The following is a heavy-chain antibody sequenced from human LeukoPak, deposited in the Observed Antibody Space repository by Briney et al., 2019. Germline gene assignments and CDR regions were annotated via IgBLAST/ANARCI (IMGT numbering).Heavy chain of an antibody. CDR3: ARDGSLPDY. J-gene: IGHJ4*02. Sequence: PGGSLRLSCAASGFTFSDYWMHWVRQTPGPGLVWVSRISVDGSSTSYADSVKARFTIPRDNAKTTPYLQLNSLRAEDTAVYYCARDGSLPDYWGQGTLVTVSS. CDR1: GFTFSDYW. CDR2: ISVDGSST. V-gene: IGHV3-74*01.